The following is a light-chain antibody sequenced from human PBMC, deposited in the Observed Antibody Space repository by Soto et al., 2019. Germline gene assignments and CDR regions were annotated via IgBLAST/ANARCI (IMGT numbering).Light chain of an antibody. CDR3: QQCSSYPT. CDR1: QNINNW. J-gene: IGKJ5*01. Sequence: DIQMTQSPSTLPASVGDRVTITCRASQNINNWLAWYQQKPGKPPILLIYDASTLESGVPSRFSGSGSGTEFTLTISSLQPEDVATYYCQQCSSYPTFGQGTRLEIK. CDR2: DAS. V-gene: IGKV1-5*01.